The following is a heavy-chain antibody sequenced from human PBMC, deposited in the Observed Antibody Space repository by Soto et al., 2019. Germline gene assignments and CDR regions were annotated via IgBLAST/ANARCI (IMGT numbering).Heavy chain of an antibody. CDR3: ARDDVGVAAPSHY. CDR1: GGSISSYY. V-gene: IGHV4-4*07. CDR2: IYTSGST. D-gene: IGHD6-13*01. J-gene: IGHJ4*02. Sequence: PSETLSLTCTVSGGSISSYYWNWIRQPAGKGLEWIGRIYTSGSTTYNPSLKSRVTMSIDTSKKQFSLKLRSVTAADTAVYYCARDDVGVAAPSHYWGQGTLVTVSS.